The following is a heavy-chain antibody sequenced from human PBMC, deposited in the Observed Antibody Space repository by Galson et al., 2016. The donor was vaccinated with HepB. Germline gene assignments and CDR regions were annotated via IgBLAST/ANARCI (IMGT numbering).Heavy chain of an antibody. CDR3: SRHGLVPGAMKDYYYGMDA. CDR2: INNNDDST. Sequence: SLRLSCAASGFTFSNYAMTWVRQAPGKGLEWISTINNNDDSTYYADSVQGRFTISRDNAKNSLYLQMDSLRAEDTAVYHCSRHGLVPGAMKDYYYGMDAWGQGTTVTVSS. J-gene: IGHJ6*02. CDR1: GFTFSNYA. D-gene: IGHD2-2*01. V-gene: IGHV3-23*01.